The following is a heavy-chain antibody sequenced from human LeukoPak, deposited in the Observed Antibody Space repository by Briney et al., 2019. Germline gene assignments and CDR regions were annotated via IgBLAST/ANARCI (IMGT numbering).Heavy chain of an antibody. D-gene: IGHD2-2*01. CDR1: GFTFSGYG. Sequence: QPGRSLRLSCAASGFTFSGYGMHWVRQAPGKGLEWVAVISYDGSNKYYADSVKGRFTISRDNSKNTLYLQMNSLRAEDTAVYYCARGRYIVVPGGWFDPWGQGTLVTVSS. CDR3: ARGRYIVVPGGWFDP. V-gene: IGHV3-30*03. CDR2: ISYDGSNK. J-gene: IGHJ5*02.